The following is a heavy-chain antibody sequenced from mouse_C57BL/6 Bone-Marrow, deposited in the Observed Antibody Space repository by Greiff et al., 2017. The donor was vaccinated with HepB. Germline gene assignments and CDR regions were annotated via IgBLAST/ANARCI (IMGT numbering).Heavy chain of an antibody. J-gene: IGHJ3*01. CDR2: IYPGDGDT. D-gene: IGHD2-3*01. CDR3: ARMRWLPVAY. Sequence: QVQLKESGPELVKPGASVKISCKASGYAFSSSWMNWVKQRPGTGLEWIGRIYPGDGDTNYNGKFKGKATLTADKSSSTAYMQLSSLTSEDSAVYFCARMRWLPVAYWGQGTLVTVAA. CDR1: GYAFSSSW. V-gene: IGHV1-82*01.